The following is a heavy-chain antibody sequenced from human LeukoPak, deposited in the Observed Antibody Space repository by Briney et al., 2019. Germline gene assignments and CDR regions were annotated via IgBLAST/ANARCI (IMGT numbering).Heavy chain of an antibody. CDR1: GYTFTSYA. V-gene: IGHV1-3*01. D-gene: IGHD6-19*01. J-gene: IGHJ4*02. CDR2: IDAGNGNT. Sequence: ASVKVSCKASGYTFTSYAMHWVRQAPGQRLEWMGWIDAGNGNTKYSQKFQGRVTITRDTSASTAYMELSSLRSEDTAVYYCARGGSSNCFDYWGQGTLVTVSS. CDR3: ARGGSSNCFDY.